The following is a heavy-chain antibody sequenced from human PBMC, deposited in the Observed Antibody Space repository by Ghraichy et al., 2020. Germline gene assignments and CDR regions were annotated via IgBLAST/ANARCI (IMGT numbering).Heavy chain of an antibody. D-gene: IGHD6-19*01. CDR1: GFDFTTHA. CDR3: TRDPPGSGWSFDC. V-gene: IGHV3-33*01. Sequence: GESLNISCAASGFDFTTHAMPWVRQAPGKGLEWVAMIWSDGSHKHYPDSVKGRFTIYRDNSKDTVYLEINSLRAEDSAMYYCTRDPPGSGWSFDCWGQGSLVTVSS. CDR2: IWSDGSHK. J-gene: IGHJ4*02.